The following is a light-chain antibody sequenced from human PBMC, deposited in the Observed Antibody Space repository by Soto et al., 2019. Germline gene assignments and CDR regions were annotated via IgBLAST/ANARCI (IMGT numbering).Light chain of an antibody. Sequence: EIVMTQSPATLSLSPGERATLSCRASQSVSSSLAWYQHKPGQAPRLLIYGASTRATGLPARFSGSGSGTELTLTISSLQSEDYAIYYCQQYNNWPPWTFGQGTKVEIK. V-gene: IGKV3-15*01. J-gene: IGKJ1*01. CDR3: QQYNNWPPWT. CDR1: QSVSSS. CDR2: GAS.